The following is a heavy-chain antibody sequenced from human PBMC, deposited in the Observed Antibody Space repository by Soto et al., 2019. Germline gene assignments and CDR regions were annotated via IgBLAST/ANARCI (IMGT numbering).Heavy chain of an antibody. V-gene: IGHV4-34*01. J-gene: IGHJ6*02. CDR1: GGSFSGYY. D-gene: IGHD3-10*01. Sequence: SETLSLTCAVYGGSFSGYYWSWIRQPPGKGPEWIGEINHSGSTNYNPSLKSRVTISVDTSKNQFSLKLSSVTAADTAVYYCARGWGTMVRGVILVDYYGMDVWGQGTTVTVSS. CDR2: INHSGST. CDR3: ARGWGTMVRGVILVDYYGMDV.